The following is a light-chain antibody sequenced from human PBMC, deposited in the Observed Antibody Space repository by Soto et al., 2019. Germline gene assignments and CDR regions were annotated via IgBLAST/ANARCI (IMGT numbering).Light chain of an antibody. CDR2: GAS. Sequence: EVVMTQSPATLSVSPGERVTLSCRASQSVRSNLAWYLQKPGQAPRLLIYGASTRATGIPARFSGSGSGTEFTLTISSLQSEDFAVYDCQQYNNWPPLTFGGGTKVEIK. CDR1: QSVRSN. V-gene: IGKV3-15*01. CDR3: QQYNNWPPLT. J-gene: IGKJ4*01.